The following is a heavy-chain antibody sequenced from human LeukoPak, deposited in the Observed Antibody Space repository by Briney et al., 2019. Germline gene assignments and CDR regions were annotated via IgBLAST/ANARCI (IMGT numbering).Heavy chain of an antibody. D-gene: IGHD3-22*01. CDR3: ARDSPNYYDSSGPDAFDI. CDR2: IIPILGIA. J-gene: IGHJ3*02. V-gene: IGHV1-69*04. CDR1: GGTFSSYA. Sequence: ASVTVSCKASGGTFSSYAISWVRQAPGQGLEWMGRIIPILGIANYAQKFQGRVTITADKSTSTAYMELSSLRSEDTAVYYCARDSPNYYDSSGPDAFDIWGQGTMVTVSS.